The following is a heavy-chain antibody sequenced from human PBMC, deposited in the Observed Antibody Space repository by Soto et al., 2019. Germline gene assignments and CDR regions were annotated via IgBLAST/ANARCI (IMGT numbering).Heavy chain of an antibody. D-gene: IGHD3-22*01. CDR2: ISYDGSNK. CDR1: GFTFIRFA. Sequence: GGSLRLSCAASGFTFIRFAMHWVRQAPGKGLEWVAVISYDGSNKNYADSVKGRFTISRDNSKNTLYLQMNSLRAEDTAVYYCAKGDYYDSSGCYYWGQGTLVTVSS. J-gene: IGHJ4*02. V-gene: IGHV3-30-3*01. CDR3: AKGDYYDSSGCYY.